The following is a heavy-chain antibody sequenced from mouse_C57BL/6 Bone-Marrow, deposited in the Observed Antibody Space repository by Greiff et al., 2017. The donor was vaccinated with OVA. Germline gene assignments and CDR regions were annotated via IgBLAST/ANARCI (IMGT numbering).Heavy chain of an antibody. J-gene: IGHJ2*01. CDR3: SRGRGSIYYFAY. D-gene: IGHD1-1*01. V-gene: IGHV5-9-1*02. CDR2: ISSGGDYT. CDR1: GFTFSSYA. Sequence: EVMLVESGAGLVKPGGSVKLSCAASGFTFSSYAMSWVRQTPEKRLEWVAYISSGGDYTNYADTLKGRFTISRDNSTNTLYLQLSSLKSEDTAVYYCSRGRGSIYYFAYWGQGTPLTVSS.